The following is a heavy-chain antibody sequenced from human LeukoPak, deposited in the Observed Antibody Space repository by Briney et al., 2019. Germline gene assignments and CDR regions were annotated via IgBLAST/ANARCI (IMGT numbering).Heavy chain of an antibody. CDR1: GFTVSSNY. CDR2: IYSGGST. D-gene: IGHD3-3*01. Sequence: GGSLRLSCAASGFTVSSNYMSWVRQAPGKGLEWVSVIYSGGSTYYADSVKGRFTISRDNSKNTLYLQMNSLRAEDTAVYYCATQKNDFWSGSSYDAFDIWGQGTMVIVSS. J-gene: IGHJ3*02. V-gene: IGHV3-66*04. CDR3: ATQKNDFWSGSSYDAFDI.